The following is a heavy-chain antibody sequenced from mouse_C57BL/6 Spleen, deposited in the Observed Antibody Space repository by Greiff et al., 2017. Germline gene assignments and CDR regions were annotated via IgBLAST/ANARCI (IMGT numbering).Heavy chain of an antibody. J-gene: IGHJ3*01. D-gene: IGHD1-1*01. V-gene: IGHV1-82*01. CDR2: IYPGDGDT. CDR1: GYAFSSSW. Sequence: QVQLKESGPELVKPGASVKISCKASGYAFSSSWMNWVKQRPGKGLEWIGRIYPGDGDTNYNGKFKGKATLTADKSSSTAYMQLSSLTSEDSAVYFCAGYYGSSFAYWGQGTLVTVSA. CDR3: AGYYGSSFAY.